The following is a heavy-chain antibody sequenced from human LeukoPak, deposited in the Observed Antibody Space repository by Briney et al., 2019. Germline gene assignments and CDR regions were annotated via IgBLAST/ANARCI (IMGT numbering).Heavy chain of an antibody. J-gene: IGHJ4*02. V-gene: IGHV3-21*01. CDR1: GFSFNSYS. Sequence: PGGSLRLSCSASGFSFNSYSMNWVRQAPGQGLEWVSTISISSSYIYYKDSVKGRFTIYRDNAKDSLYLQRHSLRAEDTAVYYCARDFSKGVAASGCDYWGRGTLVTVSS. CDR3: ARDFSKGVAASGCDY. CDR2: ISISSSYI. D-gene: IGHD2-15*01.